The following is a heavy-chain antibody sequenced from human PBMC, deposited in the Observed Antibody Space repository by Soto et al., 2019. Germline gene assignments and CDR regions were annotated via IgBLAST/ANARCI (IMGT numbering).Heavy chain of an antibody. CDR1: GGSISSSSYY. V-gene: IGHV4-39*01. Sequence: QLQLQESGPGLVKPSETLSLTCTVSGGSISSSSYYWGWIRQPPGKGLEWIGSIYYSGSTYYNPSLKRRVTISVDTSKNQFSLKLSSVTAADTAVYYCARRDYGDSLSLYYFDYWGQGTLVTVSS. J-gene: IGHJ4*02. CDR2: IYYSGST. CDR3: ARRDYGDSLSLYYFDY. D-gene: IGHD4-17*01.